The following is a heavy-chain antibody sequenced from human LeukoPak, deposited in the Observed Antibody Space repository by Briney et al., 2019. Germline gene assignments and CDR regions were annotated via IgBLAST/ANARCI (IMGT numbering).Heavy chain of an antibody. Sequence: ASVKVSCKASGYTFIDYWIHWVRQAPGQGLEWMGKIDLNTGDTTSAQKFQGRVTMTRDTSISTAYMELSRLRSDDTAVYYCTRAVGSQKDYYYYGMDVWGQGTTVTVSS. CDR1: GYTFIDYW. CDR2: IDLNTGDT. D-gene: IGHD2-15*01. V-gene: IGHV1-2*02. CDR3: TRAVGSQKDYYYYGMDV. J-gene: IGHJ6*02.